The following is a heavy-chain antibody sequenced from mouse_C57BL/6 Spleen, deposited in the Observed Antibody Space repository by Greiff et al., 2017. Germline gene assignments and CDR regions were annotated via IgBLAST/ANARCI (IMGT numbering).Heavy chain of an antibody. V-gene: IGHV5-6*01. CDR2: ISSGGSYT. CDR1: GFTFSSYG. CDR3: ARHVDYLAWFAY. Sequence: EVKLMESGGDLVKPGGSLKLSCAASGFTFSSYGMSWVRQTPDKRLEWVATISSGGSYTYYPDSVKGRFTISRDNAKNTLYLQMSSLKSEDTDRYYCARHVDYLAWFAYWGQGTLVTVSA. J-gene: IGHJ3*01. D-gene: IGHD1-1*01.